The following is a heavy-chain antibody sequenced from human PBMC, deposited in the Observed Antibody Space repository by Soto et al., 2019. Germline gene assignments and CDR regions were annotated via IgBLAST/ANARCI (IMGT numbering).Heavy chain of an antibody. J-gene: IGHJ3*02. CDR3: TIGSWSGEVFDI. CDR1: GGTFSTYS. V-gene: IGHV1-69*02. Sequence: QVQLVQSGAEVKKPGSSVKVSCKDSGGTFSTYSMFWVRQAPGQGLEWMGRIIPMLGIRNYAQRFQERVTITGDKSTATANMELSSLRSVDTALYYCTIGSWSGEVFDIWGQGAMVTVSS. D-gene: IGHD2-21*01. CDR2: IIPMLGIR.